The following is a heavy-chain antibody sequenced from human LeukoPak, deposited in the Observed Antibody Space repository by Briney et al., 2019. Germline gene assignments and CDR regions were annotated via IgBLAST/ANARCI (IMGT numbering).Heavy chain of an antibody. CDR1: GFTFSSYW. Sequence: GGSLRLSCAASGFTFSSYWMSWVRQAPGKGLEWVANIKQDGSEKYHVDSVKGRFTISRDNAENSLYLQMNSLRGEDTAVYFCARAGYSSGWDYWGQGTLVTVSS. V-gene: IGHV3-7*01. D-gene: IGHD6-19*01. CDR2: IKQDGSEK. CDR3: ARAGYSSGWDY. J-gene: IGHJ4*02.